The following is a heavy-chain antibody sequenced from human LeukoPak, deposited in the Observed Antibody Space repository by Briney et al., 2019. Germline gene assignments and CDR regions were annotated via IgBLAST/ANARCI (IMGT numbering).Heavy chain of an antibody. CDR3: ARDRVFPVPGRYFDY. Sequence: GKSLRLSCAASGFSFKNYGMHWVRQAPGKGLEWLAVIWHDSSNKYYADSVMGRFTISRDNSKNTVSLQMNSLRVEDTAVYYCARDRVFPVPGRYFDYWGRGTLVTVSS. J-gene: IGHJ4*02. CDR1: GFSFKNYG. V-gene: IGHV3-33*01. CDR2: IWHDSSNK. D-gene: IGHD3-10*01.